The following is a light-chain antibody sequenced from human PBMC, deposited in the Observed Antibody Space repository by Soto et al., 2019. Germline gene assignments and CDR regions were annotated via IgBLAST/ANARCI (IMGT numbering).Light chain of an antibody. CDR3: QQYNSYSLT. CDR2: KAS. J-gene: IGKJ4*01. Sequence: DIQMTQSPSTLSASGGDRVTITCRASQSISSGLAWYQQKPGKAPKLLIYKASSLESGVPSGFSGSGSGTEFTLTISSLQPDAFATYYCQQYNSYSLTFGGGTKVEIK. V-gene: IGKV1-5*03. CDR1: QSISSG.